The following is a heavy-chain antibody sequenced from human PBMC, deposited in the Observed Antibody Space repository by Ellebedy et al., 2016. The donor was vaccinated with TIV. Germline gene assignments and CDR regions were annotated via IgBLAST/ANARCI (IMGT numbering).Heavy chain of an antibody. CDR3: ARDGAYGDYSPGYYGLDV. J-gene: IGHJ6*02. Sequence: GGSLRLSCTASGFTFDDYGMHWVRQAPGKGLEWVSGISWNIDSIGYADSVKGRFTISRDNAKNSVYLQMHSLRIEDTALYYCARDGAYGDYSPGYYGLDVWGQGTTVTVSS. CDR2: ISWNIDSI. D-gene: IGHD4-17*01. CDR1: GFTFDDYG. V-gene: IGHV3-9*01.